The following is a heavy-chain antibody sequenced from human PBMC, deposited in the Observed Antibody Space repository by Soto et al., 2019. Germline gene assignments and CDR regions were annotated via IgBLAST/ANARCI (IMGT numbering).Heavy chain of an antibody. CDR1: GFNVSGVF. D-gene: IGHD1-26*01. Sequence: GGSLRLSCEATGFNVSGVFMTWFRQAPGKGLEWVSVIYSGERAYYSDSVKGRFTISRDSSKNTLLLQLNRLRVEDTAVYYCATRDAAYYYGMNVWGQGTTVTVSS. V-gene: IGHV3-53*01. CDR3: ATRDAAYYYGMNV. J-gene: IGHJ6*02. CDR2: IYSGERA.